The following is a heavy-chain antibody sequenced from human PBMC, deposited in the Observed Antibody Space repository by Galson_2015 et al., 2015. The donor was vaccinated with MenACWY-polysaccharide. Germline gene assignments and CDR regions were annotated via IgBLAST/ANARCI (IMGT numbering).Heavy chain of an antibody. V-gene: IGHV3-66*02. D-gene: IGHD2-2*01. Sequence: SLRLSCAASGLTVSSNYMSWVRQAPGKGLQWVSVLYGAGTIYYADSVKGRFIISRDNSKNTLYLQMNSLRVEDTAVYYCARNLGAIASRSYGMDVWGQGTTVTVSS. J-gene: IGHJ6*02. CDR1: GLTVSSNY. CDR3: ARNLGAIASRSYGMDV. CDR2: LYGAGTI.